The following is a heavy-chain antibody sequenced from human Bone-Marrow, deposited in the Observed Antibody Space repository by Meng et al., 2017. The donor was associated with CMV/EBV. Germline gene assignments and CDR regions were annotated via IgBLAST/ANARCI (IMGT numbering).Heavy chain of an antibody. J-gene: IGHJ4*02. Sequence: GGSLRLSCAASGFTFSSYWMSWVRQAPGKGLEWVSVIYSGGSSTYYADSVKGRFTISRDNSKNTLYLQMNSLRAEDTAVYYCARGFGVVTPGNYWGQGTLVTFSS. D-gene: IGHD3-3*01. CDR3: ARGFGVVTPGNY. V-gene: IGHV3-23*03. CDR2: IYSGGSST. CDR1: GFTFSSYW.